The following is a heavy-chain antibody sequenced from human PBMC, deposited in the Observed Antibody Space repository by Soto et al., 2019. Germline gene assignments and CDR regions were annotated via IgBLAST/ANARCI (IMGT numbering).Heavy chain of an antibody. V-gene: IGHV4-39*07. CDR1: GGSISSSSYY. D-gene: IGHD1-1*01. Sequence: SETLSLTCTVSGGSISSSSYYWGWIRQPPGKGLEWIGSIYYSGSTYYNPSLKSRVTISVDTSKNQFSLKLSSVTAADTAVYYCARIGPLGTAYNFDYWGQGTLVTVSS. CDR3: ARIGPLGTAYNFDY. CDR2: IYYSGST. J-gene: IGHJ4*02.